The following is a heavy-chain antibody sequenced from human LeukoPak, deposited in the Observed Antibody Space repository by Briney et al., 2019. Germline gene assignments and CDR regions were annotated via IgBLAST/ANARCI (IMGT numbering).Heavy chain of an antibody. CDR1: GFTFSDYY. D-gene: IGHD1-26*01. J-gene: IGHJ3*02. CDR2: FSSSGSTI. CDR3: AKDGGDSGSYSDFPDAFDI. Sequence: KPGGSLRLSCAASGFTFSDYYMSWIRQAPGKGLEWVSYFSSSGSTIYYADSVKGRFTISRDNAKNSLYLQMNSLRAEDTAVYYCAKDGGDSGSYSDFPDAFDIWGQGTMVTVSS. V-gene: IGHV3-11*04.